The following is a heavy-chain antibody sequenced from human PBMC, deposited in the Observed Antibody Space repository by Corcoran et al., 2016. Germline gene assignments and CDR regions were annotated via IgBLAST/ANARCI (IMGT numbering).Heavy chain of an antibody. Sequence: QVQLVESGGGVVQPGRSLRLSCAASGFTFSSYGMHWVRQAPGKGLEWVAVIWYDGSNKYYADSVKGRFTISRHNSKNPLYLQRNSLRAEDTAVYYCAGDGCSSASWQDWYFDLWGRGTLVTVSS. D-gene: IGHD2-2*01. CDR2: IWYDGSNK. J-gene: IGHJ2*01. V-gene: IGHV3-33*01. CDR3: AGDGCSSASWQDWYFDL. CDR1: GFTFSSYG.